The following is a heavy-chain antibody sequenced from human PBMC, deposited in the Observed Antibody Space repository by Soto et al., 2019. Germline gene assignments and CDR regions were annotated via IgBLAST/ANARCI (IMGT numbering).Heavy chain of an antibody. V-gene: IGHV3-33*01. CDR2: IWHDGSKK. J-gene: IGHJ3*02. CDR1: GFTYGHFG. Sequence: QVQLVESGGGVVQPGRSLRFSCATSGFTYGHFGMHWARQAPGKGLEWVAVIWHDGSKKLYADSVKGRFTISRDDSKKTLDLQMNSLRVEDTAVYYCARDAYGTAGQGGAFDIWGQGTVVIVSS. CDR3: ARDAYGTAGQGGAFDI. D-gene: IGHD3-10*01.